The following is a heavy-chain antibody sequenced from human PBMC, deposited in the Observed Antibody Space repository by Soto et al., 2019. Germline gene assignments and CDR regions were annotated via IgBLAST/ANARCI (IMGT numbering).Heavy chain of an antibody. CDR1: GFTFSPYW. D-gene: IGHD6-19*01. V-gene: IGHV3-7*05. CDR3: AGGSGWISDT. CDR2: IKDDGGVE. J-gene: IGHJ5*02. Sequence: EVQLVESGGGLVQPGGSLRLSCAASGFTFSPYWMSWVRQAPGKGLEWVAIIKDDGGVEHYLEAVRGRFTISRDNAKKSLYLAMDSLRVEDTAVYYCAGGSGWISDTWGQGTLVTVSS.